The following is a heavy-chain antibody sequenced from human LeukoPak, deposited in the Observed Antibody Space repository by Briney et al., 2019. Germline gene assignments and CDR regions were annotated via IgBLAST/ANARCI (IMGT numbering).Heavy chain of an antibody. J-gene: IGHJ4*02. Sequence: PGGSLRLSCAASGFTFTTYTMNWVRQAPGKGLEWVSSISSSSSYIYYADSVKGRFTISRDNAKNSLYLQMNSLRAEDTAVYYCARDRGPYYYDSSGQGDYWGQGTLVTVSS. CDR2: ISSSSSYI. D-gene: IGHD3-22*01. CDR1: GFTFTTYT. V-gene: IGHV3-21*01. CDR3: ARDRGPYYYDSSGQGDY.